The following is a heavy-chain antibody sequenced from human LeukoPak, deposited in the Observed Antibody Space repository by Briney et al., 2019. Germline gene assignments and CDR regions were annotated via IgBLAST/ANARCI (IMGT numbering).Heavy chain of an antibody. Sequence: SQTLSPTCAISGDSVSSDTSAWNWIRQSPSRGLEWLGRTYYRSKWYNEYADSVRSRINIYPDTSKNHFSLQLISVTPEGTALYYCARDQWALNSWGQGTLVTVSS. CDR1: GDSVSSDTSA. J-gene: IGHJ4*02. V-gene: IGHV6-1*01. D-gene: IGHD1-26*01. CDR2: TYYRSKWYN. CDR3: ARDQWALNS.